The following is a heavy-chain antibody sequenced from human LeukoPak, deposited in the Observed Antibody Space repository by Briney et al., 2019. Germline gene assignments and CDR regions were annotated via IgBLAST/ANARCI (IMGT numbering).Heavy chain of an antibody. V-gene: IGHV3-49*03. J-gene: IGHJ5*02. CDR3: ARGGYLYGA. CDR1: GFTFGDYT. CDR2: IRSKASGGTT. Sequence: GGSLRLSCTASGFTFGDYTMSWFRQPPGKGLEWVGFIRSKASGGTTDYAASVRGRFIISRDDSKSIAYLQLNSLKTEDTAVYYCARGGYLYGAWGQGSLVTVSS. D-gene: IGHD3-10*01.